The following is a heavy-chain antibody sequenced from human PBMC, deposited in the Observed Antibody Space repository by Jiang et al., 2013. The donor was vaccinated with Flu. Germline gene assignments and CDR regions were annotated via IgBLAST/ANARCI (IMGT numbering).Heavy chain of an antibody. CDR3: AVRRDAFDI. Sequence: SSYAISWVRQAPGQGLEWMGEIIPIFGTANYAQKFQGRVTITADESTSTAYMELSSLRSEDTAVYYCAVRRDAFDIWGQGTMVTVSS. CDR2: IIPIFGTA. V-gene: IGHV1-69*01. J-gene: IGHJ3*02. CDR1: SSYA.